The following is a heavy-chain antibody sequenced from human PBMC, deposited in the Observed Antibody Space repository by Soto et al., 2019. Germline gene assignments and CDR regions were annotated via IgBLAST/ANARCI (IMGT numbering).Heavy chain of an antibody. V-gene: IGHV4-59*12. CDR2: MFYSGST. CDR3: ARDNGYGHFDS. J-gene: IGHJ4*02. Sequence: SDMLTRTCTGFGDSISSYYGGCIRQPPGKGLEWIGYMFYSGSTYYHPSLKSRVNISADTSKNQFSLRLTSVTPADTAVYYCARDNGYGHFDSWGQGTLVTVSS. D-gene: IGHD5-12*01. CDR1: GDSISSYY.